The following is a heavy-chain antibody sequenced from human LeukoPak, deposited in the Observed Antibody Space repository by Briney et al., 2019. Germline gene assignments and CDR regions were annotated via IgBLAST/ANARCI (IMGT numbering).Heavy chain of an antibody. CDR2: ISSSSSYI. CDR1: GFTFSSYS. CDR3: ARDDKWALLDY. D-gene: IGHD1-26*01. V-gene: IGHV3-21*01. J-gene: IGHJ4*02. Sequence: GGSLRLSCAASGFTFSSYSMNWVRQAPGKGLEWVSSISSSSSYIYYTDSVKGRFTIPRDNAKNSLYLQMNSLRAEDTAVYYCARDDKWALLDYWGQGTLVTVSS.